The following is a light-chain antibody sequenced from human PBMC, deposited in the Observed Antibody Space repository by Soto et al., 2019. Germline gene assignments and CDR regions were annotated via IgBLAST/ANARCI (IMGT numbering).Light chain of an antibody. CDR2: GAS. V-gene: IGKV3-20*01. Sequence: IVLTQSPGTLSLSPGERATLSCRASQSVISSYLAWYQQKPGQAPRLLIYGASSRATCIPDRFSGSGSGTDFTLTISRLVPEDFSVYFCQQYGNSQYTFGQGTKLEIK. CDR1: QSVISSY. J-gene: IGKJ2*01. CDR3: QQYGNSQYT.